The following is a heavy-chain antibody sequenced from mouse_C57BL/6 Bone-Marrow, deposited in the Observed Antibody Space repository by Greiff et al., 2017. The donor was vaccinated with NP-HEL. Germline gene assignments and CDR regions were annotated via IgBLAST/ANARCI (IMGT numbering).Heavy chain of an antibody. J-gene: IGHJ2*01. V-gene: IGHV1-81*01. D-gene: IGHD1-1*01. CDR3: AREGLLITTEVADY. Sequence: VQLQQSGAELARPGASVKLSCKASGYTFTSYGISWVKQRPGQGLEWIGEIYPRSGNTYYNEKFKGKATLTADKSSSTAYLELRSLTSEDSAVYFCAREGLLITTEVADYWGQGTTLTVSS. CDR2: IYPRSGNT. CDR1: GYTFTSYG.